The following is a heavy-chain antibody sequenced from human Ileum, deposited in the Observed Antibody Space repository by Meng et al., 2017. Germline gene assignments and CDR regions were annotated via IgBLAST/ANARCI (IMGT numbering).Heavy chain of an antibody. CDR2: INPNSGGT. CDR3: ARDWGPRYCSSTSCFGFDP. D-gene: IGHD2-2*01. J-gene: IGHJ5*02. CDR1: GYTFTGYY. V-gene: IGHV1-2*02. Sequence: VHRLRAGAEGKTPGASVKVSCKASGYTFTGYYMHWVRQAPGQGLEWMGWINPNSGGTNYAQKFQGRVTMTRDTSISTAYMELSRLRSDDTAVYYCARDWGPRYCSSTSCFGFDPWGQGTLVTVSS.